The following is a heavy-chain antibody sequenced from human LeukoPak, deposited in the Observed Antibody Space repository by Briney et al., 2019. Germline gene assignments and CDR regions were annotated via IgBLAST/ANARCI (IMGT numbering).Heavy chain of an antibody. CDR2: MNPNSSNT. V-gene: IGHV1-8*01. CDR3: ARGPPDGYCSSTSCYWSWFDP. J-gene: IGHJ5*02. D-gene: IGHD2-2*03. Sequence: GASVKVSCKASGYTFTSYDINWVRQATGQGLEWMGWMNPNSSNTGYAQKFQGRVTMTRNTSISTAYMELSSLRSEDTAVYYCARGPPDGYCSSTSCYWSWFDPWGQGTLVTVSS. CDR1: GYTFTSYD.